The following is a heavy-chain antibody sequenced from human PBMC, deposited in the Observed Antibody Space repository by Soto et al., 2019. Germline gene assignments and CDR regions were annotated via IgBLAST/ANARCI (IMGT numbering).Heavy chain of an antibody. J-gene: IGHJ4*02. Sequence: SETLSLTCAISGGAFRGYYWSWIRQPPGKGLGWSGEINASGSTHYHPSLKSRTTIAVDTSKNQLSLKLRSLTPADTAVYYCARVENSGWTPFDYWGQGSLVTV. CDR1: GGAFRGYY. CDR3: ARVENSGWTPFDY. V-gene: IGHV4-34*01. D-gene: IGHD6-19*01. CDR2: INASGST.